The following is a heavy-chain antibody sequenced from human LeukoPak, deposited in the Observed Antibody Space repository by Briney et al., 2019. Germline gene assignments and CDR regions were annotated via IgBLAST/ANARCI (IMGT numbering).Heavy chain of an antibody. D-gene: IGHD6-19*01. CDR3: ASLNIAVAGTFDY. Sequence: GGSLGLSCAASGFTFSSYAMHWVRQAPGKGLEWVAVISYDGSNKYYADSVKGRFTISRDNSKNTLYLQMNSLRAEDTAVYYCASLNIAVAGTFDYWGQGTLVTVSS. CDR2: ISYDGSNK. J-gene: IGHJ4*02. CDR1: GFTFSSYA. V-gene: IGHV3-30-3*01.